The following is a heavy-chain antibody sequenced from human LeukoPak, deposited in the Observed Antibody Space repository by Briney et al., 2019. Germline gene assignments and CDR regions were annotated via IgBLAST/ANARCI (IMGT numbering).Heavy chain of an antibody. Sequence: GGSLRLSCAASGFTFSSYAMHWVRQAPGKGLEWVAVISYDGSNKYYADSVKGRFTISRDNYKNTLYLQMNSLRAEDTAVYYCARDSDDSSGYYYVLHYWGQGTLVTVSS. D-gene: IGHD3-22*01. V-gene: IGHV3-30*04. CDR2: ISYDGSNK. J-gene: IGHJ4*02. CDR1: GFTFSSYA. CDR3: ARDSDDSSGYYYVLHY.